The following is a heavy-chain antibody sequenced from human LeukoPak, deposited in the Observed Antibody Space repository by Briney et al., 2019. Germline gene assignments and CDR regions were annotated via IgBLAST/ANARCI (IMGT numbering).Heavy chain of an antibody. CDR1: GLDFNTYS. D-gene: IGHD3-22*01. Sequence: GGSLRLSCAASGLDFNTYSMNWVRQTPGKDLQWVASIGHSSQYIYYADSVKGRFTISRDNAKNSLYLQMNSLRAEDTAVYYCARDSTYYYDSSGYYGHWGQGTLVTVSS. CDR2: IGHSSQYI. CDR3: ARDSTYYYDSSGYYGH. V-gene: IGHV3-21*01. J-gene: IGHJ4*02.